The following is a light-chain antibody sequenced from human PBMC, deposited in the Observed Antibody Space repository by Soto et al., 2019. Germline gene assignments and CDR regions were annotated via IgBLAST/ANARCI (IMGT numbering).Light chain of an antibody. CDR2: DAS. Sequence: DIQMTQSPSSLSASVEDRVIITCRASQSISNHLNWYQQKPGKAPRLMIFDASSLYSGVPSRFSGSGSGTEFTLTISSLQPDDFATYYCQQYDSYSWTFGQGTKVDIK. CDR1: QSISNH. V-gene: IGKV1-5*01. CDR3: QQYDSYSWT. J-gene: IGKJ1*01.